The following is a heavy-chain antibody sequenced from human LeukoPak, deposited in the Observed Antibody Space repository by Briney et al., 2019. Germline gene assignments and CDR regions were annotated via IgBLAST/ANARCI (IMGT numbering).Heavy chain of an antibody. V-gene: IGHV4-59*02. D-gene: IGHD3-10*01. CDR3: ATQRGMVRGDNY. CDR1: GASVGGNH. J-gene: IGHJ4*02. CDR2: IFRDGVT. Sequence: SETLSLTCAVSGASVGGNHWSWIRQSPEKGLEWIGNIFRDGVTDYNPSFKSRVTMLPDTSKNQFSLRLTSVTAADTAVYYCATQRGMVRGDNYWGQGTLVTVSS.